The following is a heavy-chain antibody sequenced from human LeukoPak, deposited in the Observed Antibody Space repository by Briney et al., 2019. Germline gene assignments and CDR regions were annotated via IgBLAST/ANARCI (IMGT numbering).Heavy chain of an antibody. D-gene: IGHD6-19*01. CDR1: GGSFSGYY. Sequence: PSETLSLTCAVYGGSFSGYYWSWIRQPPGKGLEWIGEINHSGGTNYNPSLKSRVTISVDTSKNQFSLKLSSVTAADTAVHYCARGRAVAGIDYWGQGTLVTVSS. CDR2: INHSGGT. CDR3: ARGRAVAGIDY. J-gene: IGHJ4*02. V-gene: IGHV4-34*01.